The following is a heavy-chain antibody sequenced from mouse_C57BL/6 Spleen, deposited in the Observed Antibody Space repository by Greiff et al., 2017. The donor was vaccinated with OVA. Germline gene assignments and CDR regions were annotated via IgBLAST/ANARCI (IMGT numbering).Heavy chain of an antibody. CDR3: TTYYWGDY. D-gene: IGHD1-1*01. V-gene: IGHV1-15*01. Sequence: QVHVKQSGAELVRPGASVTLSCKASGYTFTDYEMHWVKQTPVHGLELIGAIDPETGGTAYNQKFKGKAILTADKSSSTAYMELRSLTSEDSAVYYCTTYYWGDYWGQGTTLTVSS. CDR1: GYTFTDYE. J-gene: IGHJ2*01. CDR2: IDPETGGT.